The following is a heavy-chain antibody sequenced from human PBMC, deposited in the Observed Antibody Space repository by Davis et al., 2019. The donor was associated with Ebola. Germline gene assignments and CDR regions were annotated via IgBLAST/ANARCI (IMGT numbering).Heavy chain of an antibody. Sequence: GESLKISCAASGFTSSSYWMHWVRQAPGKGLEWVSSISSSSSYIYYADSVKGRFTISRDNAKNSLYLQMNSLRAEDTAVYYCARETYSGSYFDYWGQGTPVTVSS. CDR3: ARETYSGSYFDY. CDR2: ISSSSSYI. CDR1: GFTSSSYW. V-gene: IGHV3-21*04. D-gene: IGHD1-26*01. J-gene: IGHJ4*02.